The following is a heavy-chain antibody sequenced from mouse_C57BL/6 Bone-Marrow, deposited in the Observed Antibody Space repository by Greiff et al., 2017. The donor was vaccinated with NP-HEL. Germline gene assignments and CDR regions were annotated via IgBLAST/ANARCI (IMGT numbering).Heavy chain of an antibody. V-gene: IGHV14-4*01. CDR3: TPIWYYKGFAY. CDR2: IDPENGDT. Sequence: VQLQESGAELVRPGASVKLSCTASGFNFKDDYMHWVKQRPEQGLEWIGWIDPENGDTEYASKFQGKAPITADTSSNTAYLQLSSLTSEDTAVYDCTPIWYYKGFAYWGQGTLVTVSA. CDR1: GFNFKDDY. J-gene: IGHJ3*01. D-gene: IGHD2-12*01.